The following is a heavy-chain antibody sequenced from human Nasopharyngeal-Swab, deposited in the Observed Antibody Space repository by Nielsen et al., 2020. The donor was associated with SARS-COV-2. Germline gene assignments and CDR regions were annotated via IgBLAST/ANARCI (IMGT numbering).Heavy chain of an antibody. CDR1: GGSFSGYY. D-gene: IGHD6-6*01. CDR2: IYYSGST. V-gene: IGHV4-39*01. J-gene: IGHJ6*02. Sequence: GSLRLSCAVYGGSFSGYYWGWIRQPPGKGLEWIGSIYYSGSTYYNPSLKSRVTISVDTSKSQFSLKLSSVTAADTAVYYCARRIAAPGGDGMDVWGQGTTVTVSS. CDR3: ARRIAAPGGDGMDV.